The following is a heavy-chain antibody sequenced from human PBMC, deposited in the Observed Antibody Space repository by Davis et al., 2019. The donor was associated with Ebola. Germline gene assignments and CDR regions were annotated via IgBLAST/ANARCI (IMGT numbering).Heavy chain of an antibody. D-gene: IGHD6-13*01. CDR1: GGSVSSGSYY. CDR3: ARIAAAGTGWFDP. CDR2: IYYSGST. Sequence: PSETLSLTCTVSGGSVSSGSYYWSWIRQPPGKGLEWIGYIYYSGSTNYNPSLKSRVTISVDTSKNQFSLKLSSVTAADTAVYYCARIAAAGTGWFDPWGQGTLVTVSS. J-gene: IGHJ5*02. V-gene: IGHV4-61*01.